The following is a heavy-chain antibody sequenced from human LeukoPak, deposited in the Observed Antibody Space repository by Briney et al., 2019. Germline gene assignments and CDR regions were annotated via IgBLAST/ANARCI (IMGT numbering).Heavy chain of an antibody. CDR2: ISWNSGSI. V-gene: IGHV3-9*03. CDR1: GFTFDDYA. Sequence: PGGSLRLSCAASGFTFDDYAMHWVRQAPGKGLEWVSGISWNSGSIGYADSVKGRFTISRDNAKNSLYLQMNSLRAEDMALYYCAKDTGGAESIAAAIDYWGQGTLVTVSS. J-gene: IGHJ4*02. D-gene: IGHD6-13*01. CDR3: AKDTGGAESIAAAIDY.